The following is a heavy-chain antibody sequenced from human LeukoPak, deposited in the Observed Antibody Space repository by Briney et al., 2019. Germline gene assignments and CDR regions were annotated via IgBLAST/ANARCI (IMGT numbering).Heavy chain of an antibody. Sequence: GGSLRLSCAASEFTFSTYSMNWLRQAPGKGLEWVSSISSGGSYIYYADSVKGRFTISRDNAKNSLYLQMNSLRAEDTAVYYCATAGDFWSGRQPFCYWGQGTLVTVSS. CDR2: ISSGGSYI. CDR3: ATAGDFWSGRQPFCY. J-gene: IGHJ4*02. D-gene: IGHD3-3*01. V-gene: IGHV3-21*01. CDR1: EFTFSTYS.